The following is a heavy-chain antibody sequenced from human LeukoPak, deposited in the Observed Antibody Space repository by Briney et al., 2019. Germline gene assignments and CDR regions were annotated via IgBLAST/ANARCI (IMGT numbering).Heavy chain of an antibody. Sequence: LSETLSLTCTVSGGSISSYYWSWIRQPAGKGLEWIGRIYTSGSTNYNPSLKSRVTMSVDTSKNQFSLKLSYCARFNYGGNFHYYMDVWGKGTTVTVSS. CDR1: GGSISSYY. J-gene: IGHJ6*03. V-gene: IGHV4-4*07. CDR2: IYTSGST. CDR3: YYMDV. D-gene: IGHD4-23*01.